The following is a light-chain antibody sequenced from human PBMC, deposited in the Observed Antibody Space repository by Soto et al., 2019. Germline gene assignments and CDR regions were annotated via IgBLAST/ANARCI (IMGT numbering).Light chain of an antibody. J-gene: IGKJ1*01. Sequence: EILLTQSPGTLSLSPGERAPLSCRASRSVSSSYLSWYQLKPGQAPSLLIYGASSRATGIPDRFSGSGSGTDFPLNISSLEPEDVAVYYCQQYGYSFRAYGQGTKVE. V-gene: IGKV3-20*01. CDR3: QQYGYSFRA. CDR2: GAS. CDR1: RSVSSSY.